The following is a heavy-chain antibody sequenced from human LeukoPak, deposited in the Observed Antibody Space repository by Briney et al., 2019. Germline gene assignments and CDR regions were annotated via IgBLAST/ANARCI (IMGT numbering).Heavy chain of an antibody. CDR1: GFTFSSYA. CDR3: ARSWSGPTGRFDY. Sequence: PGGSLRLSCAASGFTFSSYAMSWVRQAPGKGLEWIGEINHSGSTNYNPSLKSRVTISVDTSKNQFSLKLSSVTAADTAVYYCARSWSGPTGRFDYWGQGTLVTVSS. V-gene: IGHV4-34*01. J-gene: IGHJ4*02. CDR2: INHSGST. D-gene: IGHD3-3*01.